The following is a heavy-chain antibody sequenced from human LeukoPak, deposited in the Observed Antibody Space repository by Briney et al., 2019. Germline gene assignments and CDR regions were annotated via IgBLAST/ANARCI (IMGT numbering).Heavy chain of an antibody. CDR3: AKVGSRLFGVLIPLSFDY. D-gene: IGHD3-3*01. J-gene: IGHJ4*02. V-gene: IGHV1-46*01. CDR2: IIPSDGFT. Sequence: ASLKVSCKASGYTFSTYYVHWVRQAPGQGLEWMGMIIPSDGFTSYAQKFQGRVTMTRDMSTSTVYMELSSLRSDDTAVYYCAKVGSRLFGVLIPLSFDYWGQGTLITVSS. CDR1: GYTFSTYY.